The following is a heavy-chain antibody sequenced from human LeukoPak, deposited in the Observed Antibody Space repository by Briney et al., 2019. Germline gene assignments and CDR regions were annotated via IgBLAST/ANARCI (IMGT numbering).Heavy chain of an antibody. D-gene: IGHD6-25*01. CDR1: GFTFNEFW. J-gene: IGHJ4*02. Sequence: GGSLRLSCAASGFTFNEFWMHWVRQVPGKGLMWVSRIHKDGLHTWYADSMKGRFTISRDNAENTVYLHLNSLRVEDTAVYYCARESEAASTYYLDHWGQGNLVTVSS. CDR3: ARESEAASTYYLDH. V-gene: IGHV3-74*01. CDR2: IHKDGLHT.